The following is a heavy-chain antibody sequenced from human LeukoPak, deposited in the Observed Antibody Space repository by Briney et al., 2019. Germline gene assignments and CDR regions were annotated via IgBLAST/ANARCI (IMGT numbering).Heavy chain of an antibody. CDR3: ARDSGNGRGLGY. CDR1: GYTFNGNF. CDR2: INPQSGGT. V-gene: IGHV1-2*02. D-gene: IGHD1-26*01. J-gene: IGHJ4*02. Sequence: ASVKVSCRASGYTFNGNFLHWVRQAPGQGLEWMGWINPQSGGTVYAQKFQGRVTMTRDTSISTAYMELSRLRSDDTAVYYCARDSGNGRGLGYWGQGTLVTVSS.